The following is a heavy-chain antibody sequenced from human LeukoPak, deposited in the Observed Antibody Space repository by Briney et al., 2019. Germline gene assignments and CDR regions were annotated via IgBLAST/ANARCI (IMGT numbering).Heavy chain of an antibody. CDR3: AKAAPSVVVPAAISFLFDY. CDR1: GFTFSSYA. CDR2: ISGSGGST. V-gene: IGHV3-23*01. J-gene: IGHJ4*02. D-gene: IGHD2-2*01. Sequence: GGSLRLSCAASGFTFSSYAMSWVRQASGKGLEWVSAISGSGGSTYYADSVKGRFTISRDNSKNTLYLQMNSLRAEDTAVYYCAKAAPSVVVPAAISFLFDYWGQGTLVTVSS.